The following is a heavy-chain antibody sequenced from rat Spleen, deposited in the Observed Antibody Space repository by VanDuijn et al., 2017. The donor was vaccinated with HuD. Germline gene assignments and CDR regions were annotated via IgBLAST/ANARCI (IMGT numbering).Heavy chain of an antibody. Sequence: QVQLKESGPGLVQPSQTLSLTCTVSGFSLSNYGVIWVRQPPGKGLEWRGRMNYNGDTSYNSALKSRLSISRDTSKNQVFLKMNSVKTDDTGTYYCTIHPRYWGQGVMVTVSS. D-gene: IGHD3-1*01. J-gene: IGHJ2*01. CDR2: MNYNGDT. CDR1: GFSLSNYG. CDR3: TIHPRY. V-gene: IGHV2-63*01.